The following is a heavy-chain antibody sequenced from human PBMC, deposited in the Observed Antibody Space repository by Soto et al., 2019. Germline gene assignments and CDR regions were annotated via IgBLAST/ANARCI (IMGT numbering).Heavy chain of an antibody. CDR1: GFTFSSYG. Sequence: GGSLRLSCAASGFTFSSYGMHWVRQAPGKGLEWVAVISYDGSNKYYADSVKGRFTISRDNSKNTLYLQMNSLRAEDTAVYYCAKEMFDSSSWYGAFDIWGQGTMVTVSS. CDR3: AKEMFDSSSWYGAFDI. V-gene: IGHV3-30*18. CDR2: ISYDGSNK. D-gene: IGHD6-13*01. J-gene: IGHJ3*02.